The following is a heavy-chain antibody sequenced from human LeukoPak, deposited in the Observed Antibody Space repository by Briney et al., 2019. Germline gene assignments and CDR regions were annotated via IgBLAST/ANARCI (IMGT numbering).Heavy chain of an antibody. CDR2: INPNSGGS. CDR1: GYTFSGYY. D-gene: IGHD5-24*01. CDR3: ARGRDAIDY. J-gene: IGHJ4*02. V-gene: IGHV1-2*02. Sequence: ASVKVSCKASGYTFSGYYMHWVRQAPGQGLEWMGWINPNSGGSNFAQKFQGRVTMTRDTSIGTAYMELTSLRSDDTAVYYCARGRDAIDYWGQGTLVTVSS.